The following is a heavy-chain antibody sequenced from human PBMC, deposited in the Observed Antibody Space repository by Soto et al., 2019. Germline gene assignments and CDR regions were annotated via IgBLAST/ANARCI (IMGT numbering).Heavy chain of an antibody. Sequence: QVQLVQSGAEVKKPGASVKVSCKASGYTFTSYGISWVRQAPGQGLEWMGWISAYNGNTNYAQKLQGRVTMTTDTSTSTAYMELRSLRSDATAVYYCARDPSENWNYGYYYYGMDVWGQGTTVTVSS. CDR1: GYTFTSYG. CDR2: ISAYNGNT. D-gene: IGHD1-7*01. V-gene: IGHV1-18*01. CDR3: ARDPSENWNYGYYYYGMDV. J-gene: IGHJ6*02.